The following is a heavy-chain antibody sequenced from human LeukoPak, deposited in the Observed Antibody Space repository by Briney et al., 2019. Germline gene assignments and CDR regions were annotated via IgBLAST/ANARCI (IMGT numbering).Heavy chain of an antibody. Sequence: SETLSLTCSVSGGSITSTTYYWGWIRQPPGKGLEWIGNIYYSGSTYYNPSLKSRVTISVDTSKNQFSLKLSSVTAADTAVYYCARTKTHKWELPRCDAFDIWGQGTMVTVSS. D-gene: IGHD1-26*01. J-gene: IGHJ3*02. CDR2: IYYSGST. CDR1: GGSITSTTYY. V-gene: IGHV4-39*07. CDR3: ARTKTHKWELPRCDAFDI.